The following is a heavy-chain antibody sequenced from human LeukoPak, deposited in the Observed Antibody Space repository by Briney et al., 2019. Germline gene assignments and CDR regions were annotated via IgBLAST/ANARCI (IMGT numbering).Heavy chain of an antibody. CDR3: ASGPPGGDTTCYVDY. Sequence: GGSLRLSCAASGFTFSSYSMNWVRQAPGKGLEWVSYISDTSRIMLYVDSVRGRFTISRDNAKNSLYLQMNSLRGEDTAVYFCASGPPGGDTTCYVDYWGQGNLVTVSS. J-gene: IGHJ4*02. CDR1: GFTFSSYS. V-gene: IGHV3-48*04. CDR2: ISDTSRIM. D-gene: IGHD5-18*01.